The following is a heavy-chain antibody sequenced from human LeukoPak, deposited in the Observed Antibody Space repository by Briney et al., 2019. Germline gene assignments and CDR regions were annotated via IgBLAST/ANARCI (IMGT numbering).Heavy chain of an antibody. D-gene: IGHD6-6*01. J-gene: IGHJ6*03. Sequence: PGGSLSLSCAASGFTFTNYSMSWVRQPPGKGLEWVACISGNGITTYYPDPVKGGSTISRDNYNSTLYLQMDSLRADETAVYYCAKEPSCNCYYYHSMDVWGKGTTVTVSS. CDR1: GFTFTNYS. V-gene: IGHV3-23*01. CDR3: AKEPSCNCYYYHSMDV. CDR2: ISGNGITT.